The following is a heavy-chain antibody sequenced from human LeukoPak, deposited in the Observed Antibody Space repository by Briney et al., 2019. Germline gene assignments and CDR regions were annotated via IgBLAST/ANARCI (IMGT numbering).Heavy chain of an antibody. D-gene: IGHD1-26*01. J-gene: IGHJ3*02. CDR3: ARGIVGATTSHAFDI. Sequence: SVKVSCKASVGTFSSYAISWVRQAPGQGLEWMGRIIPILGIANYAQKFQGRVTITADKSTSTAYMELSSLRSEDTAVYYCARGIVGATTSHAFDIWGQGTMVTVSS. CDR2: IIPILGIA. V-gene: IGHV1-69*04. CDR1: VGTFSSYA.